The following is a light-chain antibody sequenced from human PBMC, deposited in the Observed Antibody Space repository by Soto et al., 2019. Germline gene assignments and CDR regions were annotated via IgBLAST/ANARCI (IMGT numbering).Light chain of an antibody. CDR2: DVS. J-gene: IGLJ2*01. Sequence: QSALTQPASVSGSPGQSITISCTGTSSDIGGYNYVSWYQQHPGKAPKLMVYDVSYRPSGVSSRFSGSKSGNTASLTISGLQAEDEADYYCNSYRSSATLIIFGGGTKVTVL. CDR1: SSDIGGYNY. V-gene: IGLV2-14*01. CDR3: NSYRSSATLII.